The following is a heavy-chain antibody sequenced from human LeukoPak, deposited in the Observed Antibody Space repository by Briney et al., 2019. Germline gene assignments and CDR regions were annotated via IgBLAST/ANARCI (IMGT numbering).Heavy chain of an antibody. CDR1: GGSPSSSSYY. CDR2: IYYSGST. CDR3: ARADTFTWSIDAFDI. D-gene: IGHD3-16*01. Sequence: SETLSLTCTVSGGSPSSSSYYWGWIRQPPGKGLEGIGSIYYSGSTYYNPSLKSRVTISVDTSKNQFSLKRSSVTAADTAVYYCARADTFTWSIDAFDIWGQGTLVTVSS. V-gene: IGHV4-39*07. J-gene: IGHJ3*02.